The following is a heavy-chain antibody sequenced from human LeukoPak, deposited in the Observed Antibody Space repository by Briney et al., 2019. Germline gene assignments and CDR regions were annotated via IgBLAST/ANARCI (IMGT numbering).Heavy chain of an antibody. CDR1: GFTFSSDW. J-gene: IGHJ4*02. Sequence: GGSLRLSCAASGFTFSSDWMRWVRQAPGKGLEWVASIKPDGSEKYYVDSVKGRFTISTDNAKNSLFLQMNSLSADDTAVYYCASEYCWGQGTLVTVSS. CDR3: ASEYC. V-gene: IGHV3-7*01. CDR2: IKPDGSEK.